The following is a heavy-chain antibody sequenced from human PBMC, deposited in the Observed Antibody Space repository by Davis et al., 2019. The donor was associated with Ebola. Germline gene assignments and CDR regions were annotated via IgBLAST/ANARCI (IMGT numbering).Heavy chain of an antibody. D-gene: IGHD3-3*01. CDR3: ARQAYDFWSGYYTGNWFDP. V-gene: IGHV4-59*01. J-gene: IGHJ5*02. CDR1: GGSFSGYY. CDR2: IYYSGST. Sequence: MPSETLSLTCAVYGGSFSGYYWSWIRQPPGKGLEWIGYIYYSGSTNYNPSLKSRVTISVDTSKNQFSLKLSSVTAADTAVYYCARQAYDFWSGYYTGNWFDPWGQGTLVTVSS.